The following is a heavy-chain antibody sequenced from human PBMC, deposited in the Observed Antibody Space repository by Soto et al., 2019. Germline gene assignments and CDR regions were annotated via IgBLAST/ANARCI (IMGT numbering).Heavy chain of an antibody. J-gene: IGHJ4*02. V-gene: IGHV3-30*18. D-gene: IGHD3-3*01. CDR3: AKDTGRGRFLELGRFDY. CDR2: ISYDGSNK. Sequence: ESGGGVVQPGRSLRLSCAASGFTFSSYGMHWVRQAPGKGLEWVAVISYDGSNKYYADSVKGRFTISRDNSKNTLYLQMNSLRAEDTAVYYCAKDTGRGRFLELGRFDYWGQGTLVTVSS. CDR1: GFTFSSYG.